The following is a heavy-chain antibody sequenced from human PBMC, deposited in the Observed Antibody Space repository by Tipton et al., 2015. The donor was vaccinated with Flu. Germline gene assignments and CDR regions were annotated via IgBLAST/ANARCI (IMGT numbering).Heavy chain of an antibody. V-gene: IGHV4-4*07. J-gene: IGHJ3*01. Sequence: TLSLTRTVSGGSISRYYWSWIRQPAGKGLEWIGRIFTIGGTNYNPSLQSRVTMSVDTSKNQFSLKLSSVTAADTAVYYCARDLRGYRGYTGGDAFDVWGQGTMVTVSS. CDR3: ARDLRGYRGYTGGDAFDV. D-gene: IGHD5-12*01. CDR1: GGSISRYY. CDR2: IFTIGGT.